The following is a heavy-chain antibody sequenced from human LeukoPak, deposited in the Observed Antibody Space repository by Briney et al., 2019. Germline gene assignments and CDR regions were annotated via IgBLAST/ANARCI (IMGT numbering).Heavy chain of an antibody. CDR2: IYPGDSDT. V-gene: IGHV5-51*01. CDR3: ARVFMDAFDI. J-gene: IGHJ3*02. Sequence: GESLKISCKGSEYSFTTYWIGWVRQMPGKGLEWMGIIYPGDSDTRYSPSFQGQVTISVDKSISTAYLQWSSLKASDTAMYYCARVFMDAFDIWGQGTMVTVSS. CDR1: EYSFTTYW.